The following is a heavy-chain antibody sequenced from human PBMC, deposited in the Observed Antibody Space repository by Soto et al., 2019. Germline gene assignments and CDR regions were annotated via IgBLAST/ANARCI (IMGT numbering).Heavy chain of an antibody. CDR1: GGSISNYY. Sequence: PSETLSLTCTVSGGSISNYYWSWIRQPPGKGLEWIGYVYYSGSTNYNPSLKSRVTISVDTSKNQFSLKLSSVTAADTAVYYCASGTGPNCSGASCYDLWGQGTLVTVSS. CDR2: VYYSGST. D-gene: IGHD2-15*01. V-gene: IGHV4-59*01. CDR3: ASGTGPNCSGASCYDL. J-gene: IGHJ5*02.